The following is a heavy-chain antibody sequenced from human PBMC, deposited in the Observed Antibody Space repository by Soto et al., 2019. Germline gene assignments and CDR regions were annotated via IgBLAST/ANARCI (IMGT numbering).Heavy chain of an antibody. CDR3: GRITLKTSVDTFDF. Sequence: GGSLRLSCAASGFTFSTYALHWVRQAPGKGLEWVATVTSDGSNKYHADSVEGRFTISRDDSKNTLYLQLNSLRAEDTAVYYCGRITLKTSVDTFDFWGQGTMVTVSS. D-gene: IGHD3-22*01. CDR2: VTSDGSNK. CDR1: GFTFSTYA. J-gene: IGHJ3*01. V-gene: IGHV3-30-3*01.